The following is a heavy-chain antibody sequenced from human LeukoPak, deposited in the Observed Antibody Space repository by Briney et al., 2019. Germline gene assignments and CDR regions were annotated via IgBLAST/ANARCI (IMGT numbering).Heavy chain of an antibody. Sequence: GGSLRLSCVASGFTFSSYEMNWVRQAPGKGLEWVSYISSSSSTIYYADSVKGRFTISRDNSKNTLYLQMNSLRAEDTAVYYCARDSFNSGQALGIEGSGWYSAFDIWGQGTMVTVSS. D-gene: IGHD6-19*01. J-gene: IGHJ3*02. CDR3: ARDSFNSGQALGIEGSGWYSAFDI. CDR2: ISSSSSTI. CDR1: GFTFSSYE. V-gene: IGHV3-48*03.